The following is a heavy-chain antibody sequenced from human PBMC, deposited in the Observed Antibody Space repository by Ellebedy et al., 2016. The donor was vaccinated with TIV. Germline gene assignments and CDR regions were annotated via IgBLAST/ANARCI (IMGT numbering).Heavy chain of an antibody. CDR1: GFTFSDHY. CDR3: ARGMVATRRQNYYYGMDV. Sequence: PGGSLRLSCAASGFTFSDHYMDWVRQAPGKGLEWVGFIRSKAYGGPTEYAASVKGRLTISRDDSKNSVYLQMNSLKTEDTAVYCCARGMVATRRQNYYYGMDVWGLGTTVTVSS. V-gene: IGHV3-72*01. J-gene: IGHJ6*02. CDR2: IRSKAYGGPT. D-gene: IGHD5-12*01.